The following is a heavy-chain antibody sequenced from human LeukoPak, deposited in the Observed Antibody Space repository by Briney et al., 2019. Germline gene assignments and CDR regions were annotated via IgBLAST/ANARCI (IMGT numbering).Heavy chain of an antibody. Sequence: SETLSLTCAVYGGSFSGYYWSWIRQPPGKGLEWIGEINHSGSTNYNPSLKSRVTISVDTSKNQFSLKLSSVTAADTAVYYCARSSVLRYFDWPSPGFDYWGQGTLVTVSS. CDR1: GGSFSGYY. J-gene: IGHJ4*02. CDR3: ARSSVLRYFDWPSPGFDY. D-gene: IGHD3-9*01. CDR2: INHSGST. V-gene: IGHV4-34*01.